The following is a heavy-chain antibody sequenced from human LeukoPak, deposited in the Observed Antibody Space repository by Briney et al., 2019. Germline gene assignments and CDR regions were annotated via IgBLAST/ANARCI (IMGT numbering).Heavy chain of an antibody. CDR1: GFTFSGSA. V-gene: IGHV3-73*01. CDR3: AVSRLWWYDY. D-gene: IGHD2-15*01. Sequence: GGSLRLXCAASGFTFSGSAMHWVRQASGKGLEWVGRIRSKANSYATAYAASVKGRFTISRDDSKNTAYLQMNSLKTEDTAVYYCAVSRLWWYDYWGQGTLVTVSS. CDR2: IRSKANSYAT. J-gene: IGHJ4*02.